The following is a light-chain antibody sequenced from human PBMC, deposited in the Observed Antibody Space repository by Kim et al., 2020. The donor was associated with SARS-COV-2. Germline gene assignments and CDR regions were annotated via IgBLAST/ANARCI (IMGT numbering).Light chain of an antibody. V-gene: IGKV1-39*01. Sequence: ASGAARVTIPCRASQSINSFLNWYQQKPRKAPKLLIYAASSLQSGVPSKFSGIGSGTDFTLTISSLQPEDFATYFCQQTYSTPRTFGQGTKVDIK. CDR3: QQTYSTPRT. CDR2: AAS. CDR1: QSINSF. J-gene: IGKJ1*01.